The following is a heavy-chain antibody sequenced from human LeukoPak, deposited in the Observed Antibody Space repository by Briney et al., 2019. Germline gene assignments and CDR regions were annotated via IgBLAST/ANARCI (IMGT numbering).Heavy chain of an antibody. CDR3: ARAATYGPED. J-gene: IGHJ4*02. CDR2: IIPIFGIA. V-gene: IGHV1-69*04. CDR1: VGTFSSYA. Sequence: ASVKVSCKASVGTFSSYAISWVRQAPGQGLEWMGRIIPIFGIANYAQKFQGRVTITADKSTSTAYMELSSLRSEDTAVYYCARAATYGPEDWGQGTLVTVSS. D-gene: IGHD1-26*01.